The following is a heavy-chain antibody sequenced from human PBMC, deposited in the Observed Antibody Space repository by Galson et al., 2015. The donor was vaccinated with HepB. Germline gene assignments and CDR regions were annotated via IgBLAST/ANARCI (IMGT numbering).Heavy chain of an antibody. CDR2: INHSGST. D-gene: IGHD3-10*01. CDR3: ARSTRVPRRLPITIFYGSGSYADY. Sequence: SETLSLTCAVYGGSFSGYYWSWIRQPPGKGLEWIGEINHSGSTNYNPSLKSRVTISVDTSKNQFSLKLSSVTAADTAVYYCARSTRVPRRLPITIFYGSGSYADYWGQGTLVTVSS. J-gene: IGHJ4*02. V-gene: IGHV4-34*01. CDR1: GGSFSGYY.